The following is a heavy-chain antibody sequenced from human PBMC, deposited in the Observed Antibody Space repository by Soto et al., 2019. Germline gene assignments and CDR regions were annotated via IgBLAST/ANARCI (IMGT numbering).Heavy chain of an antibody. J-gene: IGHJ4*02. Sequence: PSETLSTTWTVSGGSISSSSYYWGWIRQPPGKGLEWIGSIYYSGSTYYNPSLTSRVTISVDTSKNQFSLKLSSVTAADTAVYYCARHDRVGYVPDGYFDYWGQGTLVTVSS. CDR3: ARHDRVGYVPDGYFDY. CDR1: GGSISSSSYY. D-gene: IGHD2-2*01. V-gene: IGHV4-39*01. CDR2: IYYSGST.